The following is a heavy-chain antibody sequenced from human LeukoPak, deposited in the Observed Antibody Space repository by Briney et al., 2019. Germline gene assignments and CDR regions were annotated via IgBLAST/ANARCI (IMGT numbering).Heavy chain of an antibody. Sequence: GGSLRLSCAASGFTFSSYAMSWVRQAPGKGLEWVSAISGSGGSTYYADSVKGRFTISRDNSKNSLYLQMNSLRTEDTALYYCAKDIFGDGYNEYFDYWGQGTLVTVSS. CDR3: AKDIFGDGYNEYFDY. J-gene: IGHJ4*02. CDR2: ISGSGGST. V-gene: IGHV3-43*02. D-gene: IGHD5-24*01. CDR1: GFTFSSYA.